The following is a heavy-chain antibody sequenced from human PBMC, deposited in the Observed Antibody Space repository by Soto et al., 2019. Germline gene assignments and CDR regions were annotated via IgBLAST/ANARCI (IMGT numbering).Heavy chain of an antibody. D-gene: IGHD3-10*01. J-gene: IGHJ6*02. Sequence: QVHLVECGGGVAQPGRSLRLSCAASGFTFSSYGMHWVRQAPGKGLEWVAIISYDGSLKYYADSVKGRFTISRDNSKSALYLQMNSLRPEDTAVYYCAKDFKVSGSYYGSLNYYYGMDVWGQGTTVIVSS. CDR3: AKDFKVSGSYYGSLNYYYGMDV. CDR1: GFTFSSYG. V-gene: IGHV3-30*18. CDR2: ISYDGSLK.